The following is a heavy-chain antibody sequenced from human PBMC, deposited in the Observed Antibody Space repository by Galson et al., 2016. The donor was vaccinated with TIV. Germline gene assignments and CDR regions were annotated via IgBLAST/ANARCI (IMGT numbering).Heavy chain of an antibody. CDR3: AGRNF. CDR2: VYTTGDL. CDR1: GASINSYY. V-gene: IGHV4-4*07. J-gene: IGHJ4*02. Sequence: LSLTCTVSGASINSYYWSWIRQPAGKGLEWIGRVYTTGDLNYNPSLESRVTLEVDTSKNQFTLKLTSVTAADTAVYFCAGRNFWGQGILVTVSS.